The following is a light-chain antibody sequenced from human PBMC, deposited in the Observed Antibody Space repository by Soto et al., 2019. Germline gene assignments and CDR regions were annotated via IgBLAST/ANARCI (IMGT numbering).Light chain of an antibody. CDR3: QQYNNWPIT. J-gene: IGKJ5*01. Sequence: EIVMAQSPATLSVSPGERATLSCRASQNVNNNLAWYQQKPGRAPRLLIYGASTRATGIPARFSGSGSGTEFTLTISSLQSEDFEVYYCQQYNNWPITFGQGTRLEIK. CDR1: QNVNNN. CDR2: GAS. V-gene: IGKV3-15*01.